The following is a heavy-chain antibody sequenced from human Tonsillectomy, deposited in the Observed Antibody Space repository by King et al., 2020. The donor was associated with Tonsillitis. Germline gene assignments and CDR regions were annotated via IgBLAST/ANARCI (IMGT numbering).Heavy chain of an antibody. V-gene: IGHV4-59*01. D-gene: IGHD3-16*01. Sequence: QLQESGPGLVKPSETLSLTCTVSGGSFSSYYWSWIRQPPGKGLEWIGYVYYSGNTNSNPSLRSRVTMSVDTSKKQFSLRLSSVTAADTAMYYCARLGGKPGPYNWFDPWGQGTLVTVSS. CDR3: ARLGGKPGPYNWFDP. J-gene: IGHJ5*02. CDR2: VYYSGNT. CDR1: GGSFSSYY.